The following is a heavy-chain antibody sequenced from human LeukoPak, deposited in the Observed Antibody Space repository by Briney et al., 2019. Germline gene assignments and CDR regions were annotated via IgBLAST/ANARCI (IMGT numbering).Heavy chain of an antibody. CDR1: GFTFTSYA. Sequence: GGSLRLSCAASGFTFTSYAMSWVRQAPGKGLEWVSVISGSGGSTYYADSVKGRFTISRDNSKNTLYLQMNSLRAEDTAIYYCAKERIEAAGTDYWGQGTLVTVSS. CDR3: AKERIEAAGTDY. D-gene: IGHD6-13*01. CDR2: ISGSGGST. J-gene: IGHJ4*02. V-gene: IGHV3-23*01.